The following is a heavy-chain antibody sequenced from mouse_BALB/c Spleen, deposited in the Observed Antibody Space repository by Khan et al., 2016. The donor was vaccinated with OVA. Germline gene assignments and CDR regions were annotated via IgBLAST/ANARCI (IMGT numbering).Heavy chain of an antibody. Sequence: EVQLQESGPGLVKPSQSLSLTCTVTGYSITSDYAWNWIRQFPGNKLEWMGYISYSGSTNYNPALTSRISITRATSKNQLLLQLNSVTTEDTATYYCARDGSRYNYAMDDWGQGTSVTVSS. CDR1: GYSITSDYA. CDR3: ARDGSRYNYAMDD. D-gene: IGHD2-3*01. V-gene: IGHV3-2*02. CDR2: ISYSGST. J-gene: IGHJ4*01.